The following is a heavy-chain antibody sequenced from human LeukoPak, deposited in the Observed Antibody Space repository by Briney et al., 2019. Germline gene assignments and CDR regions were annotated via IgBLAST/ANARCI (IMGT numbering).Heavy chain of an antibody. J-gene: IGHJ4*02. CDR1: GFTVSSNY. CDR2: IYSGGST. CDR3: ARGVGYDFCSGYYSGNYFDY. V-gene: IGHV3-66*01. Sequence: GGSLRLSCAASGFTVSSNYMSWVRQAPGKGLEWVSVIYSGGSTYYAAPVKGRFTIIRENTTNTTYLQMNSLRAEDTAVYYCARGVGYDFCSGYYSGNYFDYWGQGTLVTVSS. D-gene: IGHD3-3*01.